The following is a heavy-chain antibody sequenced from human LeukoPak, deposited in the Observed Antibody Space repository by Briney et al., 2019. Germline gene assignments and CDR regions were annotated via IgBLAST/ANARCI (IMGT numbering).Heavy chain of an antibody. CDR1: GFTFSSYA. D-gene: IGHD7-27*01. CDR2: VYSGGGT. CDR3: ASSDNWGPPTH. J-gene: IGHJ4*02. Sequence: GGSLRLSCAASGFTFSSYAMSWVRQAPGKGLEWVSLVYSGGGTYYADSVKGRFTISRDNSKNTLFLQMNSLRAEDTAVYYCASSDNWGPPTHWGQGTLVTVSS. V-gene: IGHV3-53*01.